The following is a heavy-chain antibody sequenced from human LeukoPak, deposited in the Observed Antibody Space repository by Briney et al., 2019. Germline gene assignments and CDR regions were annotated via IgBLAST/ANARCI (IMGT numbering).Heavy chain of an antibody. Sequence: GGSLRLSCAASGFTVSSNYMSWVRQAPGKGLEWVSVIYSGGSTYYADSVKGRFTISRDNSKNTLYLQMNSLRAEDTAVYYCANVAGVSSGAFDYWGQGTLVTVSS. J-gene: IGHJ4*02. CDR3: ANVAGVSSGAFDY. V-gene: IGHV3-53*05. CDR2: IYSGGST. CDR1: GFTVSSNY. D-gene: IGHD3-22*01.